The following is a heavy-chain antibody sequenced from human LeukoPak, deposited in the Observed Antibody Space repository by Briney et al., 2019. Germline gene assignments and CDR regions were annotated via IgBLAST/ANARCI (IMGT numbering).Heavy chain of an antibody. J-gene: IGHJ4*02. CDR2: ISYDGSNK. D-gene: IGHD6-6*01. V-gene: IGHV3-30*18. CDR3: AKGGPALAARHLYYFDY. Sequence: GGSLRLSCAASGFTFSSYGMHWVRQAPGKGLEWVAVISYDGSNKYYADSVKGRFTISRDNSKNTLYLQMNGLRAEDTAVYYCAKGGPALAARHLYYFDYWGQGTLVTVSS. CDR1: GFTFSSYG.